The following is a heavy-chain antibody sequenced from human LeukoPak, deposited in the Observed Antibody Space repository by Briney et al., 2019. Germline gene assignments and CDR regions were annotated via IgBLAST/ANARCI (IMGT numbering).Heavy chain of an antibody. D-gene: IGHD2-15*01. CDR2: ISANGDSK. V-gene: IGHV3-23*01. CDR1: GFTFSNYA. CDR3: AKARIDMFSLSWFDY. Sequence: GGSLRLSCAASGFTFSNYATSWFRQAPGKGLEWVSGISANGDSKYYADSVNGRFTISRDNSKNTLYLQMNSLRAEDTAVYYCAKARIDMFSLSWFDYWGQGTLVTVSS. J-gene: IGHJ4*02.